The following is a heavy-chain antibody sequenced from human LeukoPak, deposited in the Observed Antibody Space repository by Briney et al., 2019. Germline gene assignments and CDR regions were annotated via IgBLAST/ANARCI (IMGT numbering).Heavy chain of an antibody. D-gene: IGHD3-10*01. CDR2: IYPGDSDT. J-gene: IGHJ4*02. V-gene: IGHV5-51*01. Sequence: GESLKFSCKGSGYSFTSYWSGGVRQIHGKGLEWMGIIYPGDSDTTSRPSFQGQVTISAYKSIRTADLQWSSLKDSGAAIYYCSRLRYYGSGSSISREYYFDYWDRETWSPSPQ. CDR3: SRLRYYGSGSSISREYYFDY. CDR1: GYSFTSYW.